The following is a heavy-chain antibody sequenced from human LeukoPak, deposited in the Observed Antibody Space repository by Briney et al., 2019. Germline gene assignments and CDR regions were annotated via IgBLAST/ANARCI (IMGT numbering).Heavy chain of an antibody. V-gene: IGHV1-8*01. CDR3: ARVHLPWGSSWYWGTPYYYYYGMDV. Sequence: ASVKVSCKASGYTFTSYDINWVRQATGQGLEWMGWMNPNSGNTGYAQKFQGRVTMTRNTSISTAYMELSSLRSEDTAVYYCARVHLPWGSSWYWGTPYYYYYGMDVWGQGTTVTVSS. CDR1: GYTFTSYD. CDR2: MNPNSGNT. D-gene: IGHD6-13*01. J-gene: IGHJ6*02.